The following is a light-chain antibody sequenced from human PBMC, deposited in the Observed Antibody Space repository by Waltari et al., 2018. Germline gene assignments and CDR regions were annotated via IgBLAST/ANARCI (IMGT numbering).Light chain of an antibody. CDR2: GSN. J-gene: IGLJ1*01. CDR3: AAWDDSLSVSYV. V-gene: IGLV1-47*01. CDR1: NSNIGRNS. Sequence: QSVLTQPPSASGTPGQRVTISCSGTNSNIGRNSVFWYQQLPGSAPKLLIYGSNQRPSGVPDRCAASKSGTSASLAISGLRSEDAADYYCAAWDDSLSVSYVFGSGTKVTV.